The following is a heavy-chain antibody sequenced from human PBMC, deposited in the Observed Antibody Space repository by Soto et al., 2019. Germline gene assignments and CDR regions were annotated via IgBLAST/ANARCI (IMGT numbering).Heavy chain of an antibody. Sequence: EVQLLESGGGLVQPGGSLRLSCAASGFTFSSYAMSWVRQAPGKGLEWVSAISGSGGSTYYADSVKGRFTISRDNSKTPLYLQLNSLRAEDTAVYYCAKKPTTYSSGWYDYWGQGTLVTVSS. CDR1: GFTFSSYA. D-gene: IGHD6-19*01. CDR2: ISGSGGST. CDR3: AKKPTTYSSGWYDY. J-gene: IGHJ4*02. V-gene: IGHV3-23*01.